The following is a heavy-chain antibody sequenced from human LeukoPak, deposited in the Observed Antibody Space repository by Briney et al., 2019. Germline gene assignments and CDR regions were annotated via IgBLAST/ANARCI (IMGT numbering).Heavy chain of an antibody. D-gene: IGHD5-12*01. CDR2: ISSDESNK. J-gene: IGHJ6*02. Sequence: GGSLRLSCVASGFTFGSYGIHWVRQAPGKGLEWVAVISSDESNKSYADSVKGRFTISRDNSENTLYLQMNSLRPEDTAVYYCAKDLDIVAASGHYYGMDVWGQGTTVTVSS. CDR3: AKDLDIVAASGHYYGMDV. CDR1: GFTFGSYG. V-gene: IGHV3-30*18.